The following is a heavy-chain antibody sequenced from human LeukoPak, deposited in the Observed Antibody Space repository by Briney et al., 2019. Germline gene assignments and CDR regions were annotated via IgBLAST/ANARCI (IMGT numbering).Heavy chain of an antibody. D-gene: IGHD3-16*01. V-gene: IGHV3-74*01. Sequence: PGGSLRLSCAASGFTFSSFWIYWVRPAPGKGLVWVSRINGDGSETIYAESVKGRFTISRVNAKNSVYLQMNSLRTEDTAVYYCARVRMGDDFNPFDYWGQGTLVTVSS. CDR1: GFTFSSFW. J-gene: IGHJ4*02. CDR2: INGDGSET. CDR3: ARVRMGDDFNPFDY.